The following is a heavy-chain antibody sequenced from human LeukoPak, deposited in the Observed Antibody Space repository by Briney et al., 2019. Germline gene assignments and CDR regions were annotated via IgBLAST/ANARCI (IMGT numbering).Heavy chain of an antibody. V-gene: IGHV3-66*01. Sequence: PGGSLRLSCAASGFTVSSNYMSWVRQAPGKGLEWVSVIYSGGSTYYADSVKGRFTISGDNSKHTLYLQMNSLRAEDTDVYDFAMTVTTGFFDEGGQGTLATVS. CDR1: GFTVSSNY. CDR3: AMTVTTGFFDE. CDR2: IYSGGST. J-gene: IGHJ4*01. D-gene: IGHD4-17*01.